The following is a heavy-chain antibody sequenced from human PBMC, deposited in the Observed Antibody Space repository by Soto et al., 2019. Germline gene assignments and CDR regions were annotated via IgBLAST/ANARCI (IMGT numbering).Heavy chain of an antibody. D-gene: IGHD6-19*01. CDR2: INPNNGDT. Sequence: ASVKVSCKASGYTFTGYYMHWVRQAPGQGLEWMGWINPNNGDTNYAQKFQGRVTMTRDTSISTASMELSRLRAEDTAVYYCAKTSSGWPNCPDYWGQGTLVTVSS. CDR1: GYTFTGYY. CDR3: AKTSSGWPNCPDY. V-gene: IGHV1-2*02. J-gene: IGHJ4*02.